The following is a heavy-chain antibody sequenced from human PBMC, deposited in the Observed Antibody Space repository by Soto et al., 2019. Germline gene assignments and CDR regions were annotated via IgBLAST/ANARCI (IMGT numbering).Heavy chain of an antibody. CDR2: IWYDGSNK. Sequence: GGSLRLSCAASGFTFSSYGMHWVRQAPGKGLEWVAVIWYDGSNKYYADSVKGRFTISRDNSKNTLYLQMNSLRAEDTAVYYCARISYDYIWGSYGNIDYWGQGTLVTVSS. V-gene: IGHV3-33*01. J-gene: IGHJ4*02. CDR3: ARISYDYIWGSYGNIDY. D-gene: IGHD3-16*01. CDR1: GFTFSSYG.